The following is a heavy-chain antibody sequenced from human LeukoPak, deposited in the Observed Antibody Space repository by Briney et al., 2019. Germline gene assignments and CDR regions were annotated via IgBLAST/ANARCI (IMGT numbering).Heavy chain of an antibody. CDR3: ARDEEDSSGYYYVRYRSNSYFDY. J-gene: IGHJ4*02. D-gene: IGHD3-22*01. Sequence: ASVKVSCKASGYTFTSYYMHWVRQAPGQGLEWMGIINPSGGSTSYAQKFQGRVTMTRDTSTRTVYMELSSLRSEDTAVYYCARDEEDSSGYYYVRYRSNSYFDYWGQGTLVTVSS. V-gene: IGHV1-46*01. CDR2: INPSGGST. CDR1: GYTFTSYY.